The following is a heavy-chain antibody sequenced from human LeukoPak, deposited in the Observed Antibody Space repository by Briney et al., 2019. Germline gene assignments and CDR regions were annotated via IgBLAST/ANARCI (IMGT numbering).Heavy chain of an antibody. Sequence: GASVKVSCKASGYTFTGYYMHWVRQAPGQGREGMGWINLNSGGTNYAQKCQGRVTMTRDTSISTAYMELSRLRSDDTAVYYCASLEYGSGSYYRDDAFDIWGQGTMVTVSS. CDR1: GYTFTGYY. CDR2: INLNSGGT. V-gene: IGHV1-2*02. D-gene: IGHD3-10*01. CDR3: ASLEYGSGSYYRDDAFDI. J-gene: IGHJ3*02.